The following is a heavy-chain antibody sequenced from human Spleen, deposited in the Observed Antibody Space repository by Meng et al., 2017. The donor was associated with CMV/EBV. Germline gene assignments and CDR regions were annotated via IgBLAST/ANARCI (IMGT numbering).Heavy chain of an antibody. D-gene: IGHD2-2*01. Sequence: ASVKVSCKASGYTFTGYYMHWVRQAPGLGLEWMGWMNPISGGASYAQKFQGRITMTRDTTISTAYMELSRVRSDDTAVYYCARDYGCSSTSCYPYYYYGMDVWGQGTTVTVSS. CDR1: GYTFTGYY. J-gene: IGHJ6*02. CDR3: ARDYGCSSTSCYPYYYYGMDV. CDR2: MNPISGGA. V-gene: IGHV1-2*02.